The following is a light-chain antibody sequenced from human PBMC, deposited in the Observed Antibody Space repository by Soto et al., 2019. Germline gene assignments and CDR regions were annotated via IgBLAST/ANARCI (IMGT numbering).Light chain of an antibody. Sequence: DIQMTQSPSSLSASVGDRVTITCRPSRGIGNALAWYQQKPGTVPKLLIHSASTLQSGVPSRFSGSGSGTDFTLTISSLQPEDVASYYCQQYDSAPTFGQGTKVDIK. J-gene: IGKJ1*01. V-gene: IGKV1-27*01. CDR1: RGIGNA. CDR3: QQYDSAPT. CDR2: SAS.